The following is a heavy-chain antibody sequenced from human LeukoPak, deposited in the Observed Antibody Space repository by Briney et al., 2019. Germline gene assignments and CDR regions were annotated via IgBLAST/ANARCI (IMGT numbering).Heavy chain of an antibody. CDR2: INHSGST. CDR1: GGSFSGYY. J-gene: IGHJ6*02. V-gene: IGHV4-34*01. Sequence: SETLSLTCAVYGGSFSGYYWSWIRQPPGKGLEWIGEINHSGSTNYNPSLKSRVTISVDTSKNQFSLKLSSVTAADTAVYYCAGMTTVTTSYYYGMDVWGQGTTVTVSS. D-gene: IGHD4-17*01. CDR3: AGMTTVTTSYYYGMDV.